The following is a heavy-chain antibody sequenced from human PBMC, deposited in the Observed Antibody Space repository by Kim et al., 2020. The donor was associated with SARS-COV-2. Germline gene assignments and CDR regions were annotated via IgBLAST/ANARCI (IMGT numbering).Heavy chain of an antibody. CDR1: GGSFSGYY. CDR3: ARGNKIYEYSSSRVMHYYGMDV. J-gene: IGHJ6*02. V-gene: IGHV4-34*01. D-gene: IGHD6-6*01. Sequence: SETLSLTCAVYGGSFSGYYWSWIRQPPGKGLEWIGEINHSGSTNYNPSLKSRVTISVDTSKNQFSLKLSSVTAADTAVYYCARGNKIYEYSSSRVMHYYGMDVWGQGTTVTVSS. CDR2: INHSGST.